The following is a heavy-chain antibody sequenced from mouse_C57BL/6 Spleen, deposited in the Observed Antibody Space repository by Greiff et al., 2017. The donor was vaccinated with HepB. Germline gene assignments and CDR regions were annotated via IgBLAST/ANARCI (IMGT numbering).Heavy chain of an antibody. Sequence: QVHVKQSGAELARPGASVKMSCKASGYTFTSYTMHWVKQRPGQGLEWIGYINPSSGYTKYNQKFKDKATLTADKSSSTAYMQLSSLTSEDSAVYYCARGYSNYVGYWYFDVWGTGTTVTVSS. CDR2: INPSSGYT. V-gene: IGHV1-4*01. J-gene: IGHJ1*03. CDR3: ARGYSNYVGYWYFDV. CDR1: GYTFTSYT. D-gene: IGHD2-5*01.